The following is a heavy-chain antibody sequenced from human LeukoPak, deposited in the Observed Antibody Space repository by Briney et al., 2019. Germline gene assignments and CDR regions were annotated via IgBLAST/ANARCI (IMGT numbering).Heavy chain of an antibody. Sequence: ASVKVSCKASGHTCTGYYMHWVRQAPGQGLEWMGWINPNSGGTNYAQKFQGRVTMTRDTSISTAYMELSRLRSDDTAVYYCARVFARGNWFDPWGQGTLVTVSS. V-gene: IGHV1-2*02. CDR2: INPNSGGT. CDR3: ARVFARGNWFDP. J-gene: IGHJ5*02. CDR1: GHTCTGYY. D-gene: IGHD2-21*01.